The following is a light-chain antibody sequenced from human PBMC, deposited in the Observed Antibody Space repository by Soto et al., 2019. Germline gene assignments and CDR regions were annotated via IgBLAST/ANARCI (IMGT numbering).Light chain of an antibody. CDR2: DAS. V-gene: IGKV1-5*01. J-gene: IGKJ4*02. CDR3: QQYNSYP. Sequence: DIQMTQSPSSVSASVVDRVTITCRASQSISSWLAWYQQKPRKAPKLLIYDASSLESGVPSRFSGSGSGTEFTLTISSLQPDDFATYYCQQYNSYPFGGGTTVDIK. CDR1: QSISSW.